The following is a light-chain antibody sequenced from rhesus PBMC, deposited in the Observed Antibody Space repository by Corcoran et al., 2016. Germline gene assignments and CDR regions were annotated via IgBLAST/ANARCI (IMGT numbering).Light chain of an antibody. CDR2: AAS. CDR3: QHYYENPLT. Sequence: DIQMTQSPSALSASVGDSVTISCRASQNIYTDLAWYQQKPGKAPKFLIYAASSLQTGIPSRFSGSGSGTYFTLTISRLQPEDSATYYCQHYYENPLTFGGGTKVEIK. CDR1: QNIYTD. J-gene: IGKJ4*01. V-gene: IGKV1S12*01.